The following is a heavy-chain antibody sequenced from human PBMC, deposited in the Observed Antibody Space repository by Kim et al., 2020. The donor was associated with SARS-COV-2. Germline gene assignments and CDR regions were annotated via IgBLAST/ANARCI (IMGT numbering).Heavy chain of an antibody. D-gene: IGHD6-13*01. V-gene: IGHV3-23*01. Sequence: YYAESVKGQFTISRDNSNNTLYLQMNSLRAEDTAVYYCAKYSSSWFTLDYWGQGTLVTVSS. CDR3: AKYSSSWFTLDY. J-gene: IGHJ4*02.